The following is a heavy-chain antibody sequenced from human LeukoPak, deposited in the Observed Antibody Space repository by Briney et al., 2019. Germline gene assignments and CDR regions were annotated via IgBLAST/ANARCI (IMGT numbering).Heavy chain of an antibody. CDR3: ARDQAATNTQVRFCLD. CDR2: ISTYNGNT. V-gene: IGHV1-18*01. D-gene: IGHD3-9*01. Sequence: ASVKVSCKASGYTFTSYGISWVRQAPGQGLEWMGWISTYNGNTNFAQKLQGRVTMTTDTSTSTAYMDLRSLRSDDTAVYYCARDQAATNTQVRFCLDWGQGTLVTVSS. J-gene: IGHJ4*02. CDR1: GYTFTSYG.